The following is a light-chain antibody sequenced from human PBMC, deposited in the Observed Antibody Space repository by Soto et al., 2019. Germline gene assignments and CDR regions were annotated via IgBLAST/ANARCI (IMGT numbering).Light chain of an antibody. V-gene: IGKV3-11*01. CDR3: QQRNVWPPIT. J-gene: IGKJ5*01. CDR2: DAS. CDR1: QSIRTS. Sequence: EVVLTQSPATLSLSPGERATLSCRASQSIRTSLAWYQQKPGQAPRLVIFDASNRANGVPARFGGSGSGTAFTLTINSLEPEDFAVYYCQQRNVWPPITVGQGTRLESK.